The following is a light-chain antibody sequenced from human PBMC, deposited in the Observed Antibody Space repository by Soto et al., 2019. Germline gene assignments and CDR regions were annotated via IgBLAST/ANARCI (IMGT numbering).Light chain of an antibody. J-gene: IGKJ5*01. V-gene: IGKV1-39*01. CDR2: AAS. Sequence: DIQMTQSPSSLSASVGDRVTITCRASQSISTYLNWYQQKPGKAPKLLIYAASSLQSGVPSRFSGSGSGTDFTLTISNLQPEDFATYYCQQANSFPISFGQGTRLEIK. CDR1: QSISTY. CDR3: QQANSFPIS.